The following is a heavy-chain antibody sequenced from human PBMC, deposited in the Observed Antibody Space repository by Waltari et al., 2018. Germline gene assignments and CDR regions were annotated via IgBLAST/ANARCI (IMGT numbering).Heavy chain of an antibody. CDR2: INPSGST. V-gene: IGHV4-34*01. CDR3: ARGPGWGIVGFDP. Sequence: QVQLQQWGAGLLKPSETLSLTCAVYGGSVSGYYWSWIRQPPGKGLEWIGEINPSGSTNYNPSLKSRVTISVDTSKNQFSLKLSSVTAADTAVYYCARGPGWGIVGFDPWGQGTLVTVSS. J-gene: IGHJ5*02. CDR1: GGSVSGYY. D-gene: IGHD3-22*01.